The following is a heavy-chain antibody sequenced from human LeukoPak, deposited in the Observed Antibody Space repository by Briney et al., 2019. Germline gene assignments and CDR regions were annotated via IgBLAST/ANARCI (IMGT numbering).Heavy chain of an antibody. J-gene: IGHJ3*02. CDR3: AKMESIAVAGDAFDI. CDR1: GFTFSSYG. CDR2: IRYDGSNK. V-gene: IGHV3-30*02. D-gene: IGHD6-19*01. Sequence: AGGSLRLSCAASGFTFSSYGMHWVRQAPGKGLEWVAFIRYDGSNKYYADSVEGRFTIPRDNSKNTLYLQMNSLRAEDTAVYYCAKMESIAVAGDAFDIWGQGTMVTVSS.